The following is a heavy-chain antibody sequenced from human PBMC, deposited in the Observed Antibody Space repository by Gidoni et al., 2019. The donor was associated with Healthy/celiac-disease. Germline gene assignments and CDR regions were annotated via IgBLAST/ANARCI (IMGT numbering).Heavy chain of an antibody. D-gene: IGHD3-22*01. CDR2: INPNSGGT. Sequence: QVQLVQSGAEVKKPGASVKVSCKASGYPFTGYYMPWVRQAPGQGLEWMGWINPNSGGTNYAQKFQGRVTMTRDTSISTAYMELSRLRSDDTAVYYCAREFLRTDSSGYYRELDAFDIWGQGTMVTVSS. CDR1: GYPFTGYY. J-gene: IGHJ3*02. V-gene: IGHV1-2*02. CDR3: AREFLRTDSSGYYRELDAFDI.